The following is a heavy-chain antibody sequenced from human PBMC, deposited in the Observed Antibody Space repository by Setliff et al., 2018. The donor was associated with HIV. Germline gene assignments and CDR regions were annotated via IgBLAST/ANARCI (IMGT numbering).Heavy chain of an antibody. V-gene: IGHV1-69*10. CDR2: IIPMLGAA. J-gene: IGHJ3*02. CDR1: GYTFTSYG. CDR3: ARFRGGSYFDAFDI. Sequence: ASVKVSCKASGYTFTSYGISWLRQAPGQGLEWMGGIIPMLGAANYAQKFQGRVTITADKSTSTAYLELSSLRSDDTAVYYCARFRGGSYFDAFDIWGQGTMVTVSS. D-gene: IGHD1-26*01.